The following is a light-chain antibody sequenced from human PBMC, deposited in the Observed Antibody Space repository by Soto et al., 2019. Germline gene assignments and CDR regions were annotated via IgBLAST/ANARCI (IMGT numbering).Light chain of an antibody. CDR2: GAS. J-gene: IGKJ4*01. CDR1: QSVGTY. CDR3: QQYVSIPLT. V-gene: IGKV3-20*01. Sequence: EIVLTQSPGTLSLSPGERATLSCTASQSVGTYLAWYHQKPGLAPSLFIYGASSRATGIPDRFSGSGSGTDFTLTISRLEPEDFAVYHCQQYVSIPLTFCGGTKMDIK.